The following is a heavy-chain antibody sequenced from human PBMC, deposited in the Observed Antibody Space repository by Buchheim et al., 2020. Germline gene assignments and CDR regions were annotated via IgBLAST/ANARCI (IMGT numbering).Heavy chain of an antibody. CDR2: IYSEGSGGST. V-gene: IGHV3-66*01. J-gene: IGHJ6*02. D-gene: IGHD4-17*01. CDR3: SKDRPATVTTKYYDFPGVDV. Sequence: EVQLVESGGGLVQPGGSLRLSCAASGFTVTSKYMGWVRQAPGKGLEWVSVIYSEGSGGSTYYADSVRGRFTISRYPSKNTLSLQMNSLRAEDTAGYCCSKDRPATVTTKYYDFPGVDVWGQGTT. CDR1: GFTVTSKY.